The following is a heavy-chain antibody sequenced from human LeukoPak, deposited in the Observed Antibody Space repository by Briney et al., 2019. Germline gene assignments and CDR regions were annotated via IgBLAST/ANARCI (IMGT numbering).Heavy chain of an antibody. J-gene: IGHJ5*02. Sequence: ASVKVSCKASGYTFTSYYMHWVRQAPGQGLEWMGIINPSGGSTSYAQKFQGRVTMTRDMSTSTVYMELSSLRSDDTAVYYCARDRSGWFDPWGQGTLVTVSS. CDR2: INPSGGST. CDR3: ARDRSGWFDP. CDR1: GYTFTSYY. V-gene: IGHV1-46*01.